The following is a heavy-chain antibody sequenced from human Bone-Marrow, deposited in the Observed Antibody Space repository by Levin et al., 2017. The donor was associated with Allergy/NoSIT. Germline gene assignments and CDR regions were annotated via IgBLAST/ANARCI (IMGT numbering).Heavy chain of an antibody. CDR3: ARPITGSTWYFDL. Sequence: GESLKISCAASGFTFSSYSMNWVRQAPGKGLEWVSSITSSSSYIYYADSVKGRFTISRDNAENSLYLQMNSLRADDTAVYYCARPITGSTWYFDLWGRGTLVTVSS. D-gene: IGHD1-7*01. CDR1: GFTFSSYS. V-gene: IGHV3-21*01. J-gene: IGHJ2*01. CDR2: ITSSSSYI.